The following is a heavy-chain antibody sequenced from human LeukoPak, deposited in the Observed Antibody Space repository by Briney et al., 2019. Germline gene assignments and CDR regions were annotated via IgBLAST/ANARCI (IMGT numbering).Heavy chain of an antibody. J-gene: IGHJ5*02. V-gene: IGHV1-8*03. Sequence: GASVKVSCKASGYTFTSYDINWVRQATGQGLEWMGWMNPNSGNTGYAQKFQGRVTITRNTSISTAYMELSSLRSEDTAVYYCARALAVVKNYFDPWGQGTLVTVSS. CDR2: MNPNSGNT. CDR1: GYTFTSYD. CDR3: ARALAVVKNYFDP. D-gene: IGHD1-7*01.